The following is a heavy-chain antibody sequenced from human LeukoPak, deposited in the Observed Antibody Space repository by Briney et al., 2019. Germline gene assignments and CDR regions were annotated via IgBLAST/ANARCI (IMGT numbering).Heavy chain of an antibody. J-gene: IGHJ4*02. D-gene: IGHD4-17*01. CDR2: INAGNGNT. CDR3: ARGTMTTVTSYYFDY. Sequence: ASVKVSCKASGYTFTSYAIHWVRQAPGQRLEWMGWINAGNGNTKYSQKFQGRVTSTRDTSASAAYMELSSLRSEDTAVYYCARGTMTTVTSYYFDYWGQGTLVTVSS. CDR1: GYTFTSYA. V-gene: IGHV1-3*01.